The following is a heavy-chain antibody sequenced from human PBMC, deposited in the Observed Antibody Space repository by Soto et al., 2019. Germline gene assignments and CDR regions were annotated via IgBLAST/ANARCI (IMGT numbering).Heavy chain of an antibody. V-gene: IGHV4-59*08. Sequence: SDSWSVADDSSVSYYGSWIRKHPGKGLEWIGYIYYSGSTNYNPSLKSRVTISVATSKNQFSLKLSSVTAADTAVYYCARGYCSGGSCYSFNWCDPWGQGTLVTVS. CDR1: DDSSVSYY. CDR2: IYYSGST. D-gene: IGHD2-15*01. J-gene: IGHJ5*02. CDR3: ARGYCSGGSCYSFNWCDP.